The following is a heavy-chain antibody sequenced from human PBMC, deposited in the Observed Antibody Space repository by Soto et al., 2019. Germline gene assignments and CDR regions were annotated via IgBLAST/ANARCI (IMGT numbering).Heavy chain of an antibody. V-gene: IGHV4-59*08. Sequence: SETLSLTCTVSGGSISSYYWSWIRQPPGKRLEWIGYIYYSGSTNYNPSLKSRFTISVDTSKTQFSLKLSSVTAADTAVYYCAKSTVTPGWFDPWGQGTLVTVSS. CDR2: IYYSGST. CDR3: AKSTVTPGWFDP. J-gene: IGHJ5*02. D-gene: IGHD4-17*01. CDR1: GGSISSYY.